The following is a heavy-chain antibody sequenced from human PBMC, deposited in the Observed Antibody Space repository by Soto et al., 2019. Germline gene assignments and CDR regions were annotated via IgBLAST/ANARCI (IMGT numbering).Heavy chain of an antibody. Sequence: QVQLQESGPGLVKPSGTLSLTCAVSGASISDNWWSWVRQPPGKGLEWIGEIYHSGTTTYNPSLKSRVIISVDKSASQISLTLNSVTAAGTAIYYCARHVAVPRTRGFDYWGQGTPVTVSS. CDR2: IYHSGTT. V-gene: IGHV4-4*02. J-gene: IGHJ4*02. CDR1: GASISDNW. D-gene: IGHD2-15*01. CDR3: ARHVAVPRTRGFDY.